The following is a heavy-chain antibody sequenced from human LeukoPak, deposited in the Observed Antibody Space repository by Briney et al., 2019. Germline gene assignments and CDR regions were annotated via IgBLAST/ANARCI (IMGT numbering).Heavy chain of an antibody. CDR2: ISYDGSNK. D-gene: IGHD6-19*01. V-gene: IGHV3-30*18. J-gene: IGHJ4*02. Sequence: GGSLRLSCAASGFAFGDYGMHWVRQAPGKGLEWVAVISYDGSNKYYADSVKGRFTISRDNSKNTGYLQMNSLRGDDTAVYYCAKSTGYSSGWFDYWGQGTLVTASS. CDR3: AKSTGYSSGWFDY. CDR1: GFAFGDYG.